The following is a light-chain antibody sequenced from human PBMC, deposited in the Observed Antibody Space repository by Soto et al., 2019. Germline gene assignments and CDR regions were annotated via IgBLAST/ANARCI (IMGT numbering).Light chain of an antibody. CDR1: QSVKSH. Sequence: EIVMTQSPATLSVSPGERATLSFWASQSVKSHVAWYHQKPGQAPRLIIYDASTRVEGVPARFSGSGSGTEFALTISSLQSEDFGLYYCQQYNEWHPITFGQGTRLEIK. J-gene: IGKJ5*01. V-gene: IGKV3-15*01. CDR3: QQYNEWHPIT. CDR2: DAS.